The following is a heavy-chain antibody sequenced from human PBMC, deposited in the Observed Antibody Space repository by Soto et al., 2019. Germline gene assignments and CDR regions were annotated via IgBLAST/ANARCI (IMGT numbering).Heavy chain of an antibody. Sequence: VQLLESGGGLVQPGGSLRLSCVASGFTFSTYTMSWVRQAPGKGLEWASVISGSAGSSGPSYADSVQGRFSISRDNARKTLYLQMNSLRGEDTAMYYCAKARCSTANCYVPEYWGKGTRVTVSS. J-gene: IGHJ1*01. V-gene: IGHV3-23*01. D-gene: IGHD2-2*01. CDR3: AKARCSTANCYVPEY. CDR1: GFTFSTYT. CDR2: ISGSAGSSGP.